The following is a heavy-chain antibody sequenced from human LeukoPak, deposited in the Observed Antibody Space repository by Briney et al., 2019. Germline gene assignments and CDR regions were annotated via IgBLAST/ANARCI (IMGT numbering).Heavy chain of an antibody. CDR2: IIPIFGTA. D-gene: IGHD2-15*01. V-gene: IGHV1-69*01. J-gene: IGHJ6*03. Sequence: ASVKVSCKASGGTFSSNAISWVRQAPGQGLEWMGGIIPIFGTANYARKFQGRVTITADESTSTAYMELSSLRSEDTAVYYCARVPTYCGGGSCYSASYYYYYMDVWGKGTTVTVSS. CDR1: GGTFSSNA. CDR3: ARVPTYCGGGSCYSASYYYYYMDV.